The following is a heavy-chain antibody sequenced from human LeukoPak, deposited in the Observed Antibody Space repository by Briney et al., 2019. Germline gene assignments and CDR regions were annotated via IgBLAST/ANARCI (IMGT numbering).Heavy chain of an antibody. D-gene: IGHD3-22*01. V-gene: IGHV3-23*01. CDR3: AKRDYSDSSGYYPLFDY. CDR2: ISGSGGST. CDR1: RFIFSSYA. J-gene: IGHJ4*02. Sequence: GGSLRLSCAASRFIFSSYAMSWVRQAPGKGLEWVSTISGSGGSTYYADSVKGRFTISRDNSKNTVYLQMNSLRAEDTAVYYCAKRDYSDSSGYYPLFDYWGQGTLVTVSS.